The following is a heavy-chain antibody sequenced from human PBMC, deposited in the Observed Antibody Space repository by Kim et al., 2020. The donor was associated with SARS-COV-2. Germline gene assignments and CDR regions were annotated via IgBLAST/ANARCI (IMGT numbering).Heavy chain of an antibody. CDR1: GGSFSGYY. Sequence: SETLSLTCAVYGGSFSGYYWSWIRQPPGKGLEWIGEINHSGRPNYNPSLKSRVTISVDTSKNQVSLKLSSVTAADTAVYFCAREKDEVVATNEFFDYWG. D-gene: IGHD2-15*01. V-gene: IGHV4-34*01. CDR2: INHSGRP. CDR3: AREKDEVVATNEFFDY. J-gene: IGHJ4*01.